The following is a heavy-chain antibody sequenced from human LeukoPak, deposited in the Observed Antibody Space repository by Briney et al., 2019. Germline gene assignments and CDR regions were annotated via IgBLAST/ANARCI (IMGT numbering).Heavy chain of an antibody. J-gene: IGHJ4*02. D-gene: IGHD3-22*01. CDR2: IIPILGIA. Sequence: ASVKASCKASGGTFSSYAISWVRQAPGQGLEWMGKIIPILGIANYAQKFQGRVTITADKSTSTAYMELSSPRSEDTAVYYCARDATTYYYDSSGYYSYYFDYWGQGTLVTVSS. CDR3: ARDATTYYYDSSGYYSYYFDY. V-gene: IGHV1-69*04. CDR1: GGTFSSYA.